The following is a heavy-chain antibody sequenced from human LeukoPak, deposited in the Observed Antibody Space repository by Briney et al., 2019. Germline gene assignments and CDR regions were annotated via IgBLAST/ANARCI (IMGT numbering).Heavy chain of an antibody. CDR1: GFXFSDYY. CDR2: ISSSSSYT. Sequence: GGSLRLSCAASGFXFSDYYISWIRQAPGKGLEWVSYISSSSSYTNYADSVKGRFTISRDNAKNSLYLQMNSLRAEDTAVYYCARVGSTSARYYAFDIWGQGTMVTVSS. D-gene: IGHD2-2*01. J-gene: IGHJ3*02. CDR3: ARVGSTSARYYAFDI. V-gene: IGHV3-11*06.